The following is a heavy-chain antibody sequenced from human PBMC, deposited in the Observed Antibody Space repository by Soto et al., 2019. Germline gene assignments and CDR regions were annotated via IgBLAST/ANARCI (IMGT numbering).Heavy chain of an antibody. CDR1: GYTFTSYN. J-gene: IGHJ4*02. V-gene: IGHV1-46*01. D-gene: IGHD6-13*01. CDR3: ARDTSSWYRVDY. CDR2: INPGGGSP. Sequence: ASVKVSCKASGYTFTSYNMHWVRQAPGQGLEWMGIINPGGGSPSYAQKFRGRVSMTRDTSTTTVYMELSSLTSEDTAVYYCARDTSSWYRVDYWGQGTLVTVSS.